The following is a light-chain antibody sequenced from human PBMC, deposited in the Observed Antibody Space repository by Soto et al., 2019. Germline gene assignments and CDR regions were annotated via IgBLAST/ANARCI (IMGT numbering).Light chain of an antibody. J-gene: IGKJ4*01. CDR2: ELS. CDR1: QSLLHGDGKTY. Sequence: DIVMTQTPLSLSVTPGQPASISCTSSQSLLHGDGKTYLFWYLQKPRQPPRLLIYELSYRFSGVPDRFSGSGSGTDFTQEISRVEAEDVGVYYCMHSKQLPLTCGGGTKVEIK. CDR3: MHSKQLPLT. V-gene: IGKV2D-29*01.